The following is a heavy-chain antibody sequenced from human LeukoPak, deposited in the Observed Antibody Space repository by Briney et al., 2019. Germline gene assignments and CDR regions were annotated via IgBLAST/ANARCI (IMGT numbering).Heavy chain of an antibody. V-gene: IGHV1-69*13. CDR2: IIPIFGTA. J-gene: IGHJ4*02. CDR1: GGTFSRYA. CDR3: ARTYPTTVTFDY. Sequence: ASVKVSCTASGGTFSRYAISWVRQAPGQGLEWMGGIIPIFGTANYAQKFQGRVTITADESTSTAYMELSSLRSEDTAVYYCARTYPTTVTFDYWGQGTLVTVSS. D-gene: IGHD4-17*01.